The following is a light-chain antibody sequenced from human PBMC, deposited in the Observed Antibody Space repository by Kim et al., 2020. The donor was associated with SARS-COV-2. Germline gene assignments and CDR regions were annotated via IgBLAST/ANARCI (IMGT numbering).Light chain of an antibody. CDR2: SNN. Sequence: QSVLTQPPSASGTPGQRVTISCSGSSSNIGSNTVNWYQQLPGTAPKLLIYSNNQRPSGVPDRFSGSKSGTSASLAISRLQSDDEADYYCAAWDDSLTGPVFGGGTQLTVL. CDR3: AAWDDSLTGPV. CDR1: SSNIGSNT. J-gene: IGLJ3*02. V-gene: IGLV1-44*01.